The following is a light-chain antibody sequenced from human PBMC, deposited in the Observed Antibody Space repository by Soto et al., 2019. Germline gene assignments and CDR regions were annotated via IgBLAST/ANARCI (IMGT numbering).Light chain of an antibody. CDR2: LGS. CDR3: RQTLQAPT. CDR1: QNLMHSNGYNY. V-gene: IGKV2-28*01. Sequence: DIVMTQSPLSLPVTPGEPASISCRSSQNLMHSNGYNYLDWYLQKPAQSPQLLIPLGSNRASGVPDRFSGRGSGTDFTLKISRVEAEHVLVYYCRQTLQAPTFGQGTKVEIK. J-gene: IGKJ1*01.